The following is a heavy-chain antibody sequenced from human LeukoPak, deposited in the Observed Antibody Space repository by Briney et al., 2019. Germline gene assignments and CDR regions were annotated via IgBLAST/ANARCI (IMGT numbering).Heavy chain of an antibody. CDR2: IRYHGNDA. J-gene: IGHJ4*02. CDR3: AKGAADTALDS. Sequence: PGGSLRLSCAASGFTFSRFDMHWVRQAPGQGLEWVALIRYHGNDAYYADSVKGRFTISRDNPNNTLYFQMNSLSPEDTAVYYCAKGAADTALDSWGQGTLVTVSS. D-gene: IGHD5-18*01. V-gene: IGHV3-30*02. CDR1: GFTFSRFD.